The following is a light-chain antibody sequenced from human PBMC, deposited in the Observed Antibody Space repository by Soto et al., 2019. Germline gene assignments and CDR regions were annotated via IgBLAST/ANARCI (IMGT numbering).Light chain of an antibody. CDR2: YAS. Sequence: EIIMTQSPATLSVSPGERVTLSCRASQSVTNNLAWYQQKPGQAPRLLMYYASTRATGVPARFSGSGFGTEFTLTISSRQSEDFALYYCQQYNDWPPITFGQGTKVEIK. J-gene: IGKJ1*01. V-gene: IGKV3-15*01. CDR3: QQYNDWPPIT. CDR1: QSVTNN.